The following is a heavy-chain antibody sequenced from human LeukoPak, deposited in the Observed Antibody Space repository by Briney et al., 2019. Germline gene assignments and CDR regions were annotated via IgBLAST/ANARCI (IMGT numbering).Heavy chain of an antibody. Sequence: GGSLRLSCAASGFTFSSYEMNWVRQAPGKGLEWVSYISSSGSTIYYADSVKGRFTISRDSAKNSLYLQMNSLRAEDTAVYYCARNPDYNFWSGYYTGPDYWGQGTLVTVSS. CDR3: ARNPDYNFWSGYYTGPDY. V-gene: IGHV3-48*03. J-gene: IGHJ4*02. CDR2: ISSSGSTI. CDR1: GFTFSSYE. D-gene: IGHD3-3*01.